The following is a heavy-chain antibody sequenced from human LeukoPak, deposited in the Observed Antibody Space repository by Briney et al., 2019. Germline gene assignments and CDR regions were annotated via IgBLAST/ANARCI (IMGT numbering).Heavy chain of an antibody. V-gene: IGHV4-59*08. J-gene: IGHJ4*02. CDR2: IYYSGST. D-gene: IGHD1-1*01. CDR1: GGSISSYY. CDR3: AGHAGWKGSLDY. Sequence: SETLSLTCTVSGGSISSYYWSWIRQPPGKGLEWIGYIYYSGSTNYNPSLKSRVTISVDTSKNQFSLKLNSVTAADTAVYYCAGHAGWKGSLDYWGQGTLVTVSS.